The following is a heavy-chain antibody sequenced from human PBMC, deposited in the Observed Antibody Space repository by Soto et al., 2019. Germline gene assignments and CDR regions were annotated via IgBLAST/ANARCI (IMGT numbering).Heavy chain of an antibody. CDR3: VKSGDNHNALDY. Sequence: PWGALQVACTSSVFTLSDHYMSLIRQAPGKGLELIGYSSNIGSFTRYADSVNGRFSISRDNAKNSLYLQINSLRGDDTAIYYCVKSGDNHNALDYWGQGTPVTVSS. J-gene: IGHJ4*02. V-gene: IGHV3-11*06. D-gene: IGHD2-21*02. CDR1: VFTLSDHY. CDR2: SSNIGSFT.